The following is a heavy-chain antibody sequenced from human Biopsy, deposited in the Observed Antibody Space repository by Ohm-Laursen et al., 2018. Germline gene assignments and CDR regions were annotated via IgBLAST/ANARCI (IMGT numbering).Heavy chain of an antibody. Sequence: SQTLSLTCTVSGDSISTSTTYYWAWLRQPPGKGLEWIGSIYNSETTFYNPSLKSRVAISVDTSTNQFSLKVSSATAADTALYYCARHPTGFWFDPWGHGTLVTVSS. CDR1: GDSISTSTTYY. CDR2: IYNSETT. J-gene: IGHJ5*02. V-gene: IGHV4-39*01. CDR3: ARHPTGFWFDP.